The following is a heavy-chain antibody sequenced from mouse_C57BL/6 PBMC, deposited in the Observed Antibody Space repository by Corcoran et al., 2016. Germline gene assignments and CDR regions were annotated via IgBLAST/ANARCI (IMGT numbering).Heavy chain of an antibody. D-gene: IGHD1-3*01. CDR3: ARRGWGVKGYYAMDY. V-gene: IGHV8-12*01. Sequence: QVTLKESGPGILQSSQTLSLTCSFSGFSLSTSGMGVSWIRQPSGKGLEWLAHIYWDDDKRYNPSLKSRLTISKDTSRNQVFLKITSVDTADTATYYCARRGWGVKGYYAMDYWGQGTSVTVSS. J-gene: IGHJ4*01. CDR1: GFSLSTSGMG. CDR2: IYWDDDK.